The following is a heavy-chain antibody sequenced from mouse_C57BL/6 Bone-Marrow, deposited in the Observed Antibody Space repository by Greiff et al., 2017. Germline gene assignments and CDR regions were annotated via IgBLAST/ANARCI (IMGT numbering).Heavy chain of an antibody. CDR3: ARGGGDDGYPAWFAY. D-gene: IGHD2-3*01. J-gene: IGHJ3*01. V-gene: IGHV1-56*01. Sequence: VQLQQSGPELVRPGASVKISCKAPGYTFTSHWMQWVRQRPGQGLEWIGEIFPGSGSTYYNEKFKGQATLTVDTASSTAYMQLSGRTSEDSAVYVCARGGGDDGYPAWFAYWGQGTLVTVSA. CDR2: IFPGSGST. CDR1: GYTFTSHW.